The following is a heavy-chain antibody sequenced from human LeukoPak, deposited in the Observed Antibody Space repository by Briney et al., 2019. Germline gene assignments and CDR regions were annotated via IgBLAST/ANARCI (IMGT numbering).Heavy chain of an antibody. CDR3: ARDDCSGGSCVDN. Sequence: PSETLSLTCTVSGGSISSGGYYWSWIRQHPGKGLEWIGYIYNSGSTYYNPSLKSRVTISIDTSKNQFSLKLSSVTAADTAVYYCARDDCSGGSCVDNWGQGTLVTVSS. CDR2: IYNSGST. J-gene: IGHJ4*02. CDR1: GGSISSGGYY. D-gene: IGHD2-15*01. V-gene: IGHV4-31*03.